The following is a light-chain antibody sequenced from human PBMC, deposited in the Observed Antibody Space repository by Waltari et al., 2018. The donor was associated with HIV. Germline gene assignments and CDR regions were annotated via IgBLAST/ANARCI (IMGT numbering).Light chain of an antibody. CDR1: RSILYNSNNKNY. J-gene: IGKJ4*01. Sequence: DIVMTQSPDSLALSLGERATINCKSSRSILYNSNNKNYLAWYQQKPGQPPQLLIYWASTREFGVPDRFSGSASGTNFTLTISSLQTEDVAVYYCQQYFNAPITFGGGTRVEI. CDR2: WAS. V-gene: IGKV4-1*01. CDR3: QQYFNAPIT.